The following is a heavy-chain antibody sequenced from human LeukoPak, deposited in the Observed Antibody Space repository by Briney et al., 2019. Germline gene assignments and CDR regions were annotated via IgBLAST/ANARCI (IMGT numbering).Heavy chain of an antibody. CDR2: ISAYNGNT. CDR1: GYTFTSYG. V-gene: IGHV1-18*01. CDR3: ARDRRDIVVVPAALHFDY. D-gene: IGHD2-2*02. J-gene: IGHJ4*02. Sequence: ASVKVSCKASGYTFTSYGISWVRQAPGQGLEWMGWISAYNGNTNYAQKLQGRVTMTTDTSTSTAYMELRSLRSDDTAVYYCARDRRDIVVVPAALHFDYWGQGTLVTVCS.